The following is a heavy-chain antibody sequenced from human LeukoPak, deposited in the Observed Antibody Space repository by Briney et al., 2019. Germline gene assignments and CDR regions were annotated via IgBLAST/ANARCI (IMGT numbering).Heavy chain of an antibody. Sequence: PSETLSLTCTVSGGSISSSSYSWGWIRQPPGKGLEWIGYIYYSGSTNYNPSLKSRVTISVDTSKNQFSLRLSSVTAADTAVYYCARRDSSGWYEGGFDYWGQGTLVTVSS. J-gene: IGHJ4*02. CDR1: GGSISSSSYS. CDR3: ARRDSSGWYEGGFDY. D-gene: IGHD6-19*01. V-gene: IGHV4-61*05. CDR2: IYYSGST.